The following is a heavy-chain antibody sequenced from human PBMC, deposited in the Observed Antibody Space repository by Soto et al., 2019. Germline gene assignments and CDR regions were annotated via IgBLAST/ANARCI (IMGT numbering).Heavy chain of an antibody. CDR1: GFTFSSYS. CDR3: ARDIVGATTSWYFDL. V-gene: IGHV3-21*01. CDR2: ISSSSSYI. D-gene: IGHD1-26*01. Sequence: EVQLVESGGGLVQPGGSLRLSCAASGFTFSSYSMNWVRQAPGKGLEWVSSISSSSSYIYYADSVKGRFTISRDNAKNSLYLQMNSLRAEDTAVYYCARDIVGATTSWYFDLWGRGTLVTVSS. J-gene: IGHJ2*01.